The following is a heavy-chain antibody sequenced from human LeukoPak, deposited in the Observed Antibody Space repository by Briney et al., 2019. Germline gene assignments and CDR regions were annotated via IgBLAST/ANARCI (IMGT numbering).Heavy chain of an antibody. CDR1: GGSISSSSYY. J-gene: IGHJ4*02. CDR2: IYYSGST. V-gene: IGHV4-39*07. CDR3: ASPIGKYYYGSGSSQ. D-gene: IGHD3-10*01. Sequence: SETLSLTCTVSGGSISSSSYYWGWIRQPPGKGLEWIGSIYYSGSTYYNPSLKSRVTISVDTSKNQFSLKLSSVTAADTAVYYCASPIGKYYYGSGSSQWGQGTLVTVSS.